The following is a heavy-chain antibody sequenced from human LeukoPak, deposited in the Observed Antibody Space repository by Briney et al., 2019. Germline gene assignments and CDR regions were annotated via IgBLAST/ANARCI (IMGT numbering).Heavy chain of an antibody. CDR3: AREWLVVVPADMLEWFDP. D-gene: IGHD2-2*01. CDR2: IYYSGST. CDR1: GGSISSSSYY. Sequence: SETLSLTCTVSGGSISSSSYYWGWIRQPPGKGLEWIGSIYYSGSTYYNPSLKSRVTISVDTSKNQFSLKLSSVTAADTAVYYCAREWLVVVPADMLEWFDPWGQGTLVTVSS. J-gene: IGHJ5*02. V-gene: IGHV4-39*07.